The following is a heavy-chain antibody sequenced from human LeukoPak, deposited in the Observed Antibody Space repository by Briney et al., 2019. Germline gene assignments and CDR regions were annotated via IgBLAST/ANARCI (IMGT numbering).Heavy chain of an antibody. V-gene: IGHV1-3*01. CDR1: GYTFTSYA. J-gene: IGHJ4*02. CDR2: IHAGGGDP. D-gene: IGHD3-22*01. CDR3: ATLSYYYDSSGSSFIDY. Sequence: ASVKVSCKASGYTFTSYAIHWVRQAPGQSLEWMGWIHAGGGDPKYSQKFQDRVTFTRDTSASTAYMELSSLRSEDTAVYYCATLSYYYDSSGSSFIDYWGQGTLVTVSS.